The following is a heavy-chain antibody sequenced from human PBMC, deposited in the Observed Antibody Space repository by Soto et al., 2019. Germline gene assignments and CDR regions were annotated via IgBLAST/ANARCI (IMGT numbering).Heavy chain of an antibody. CDR3: ARDTYGYYDGQYFDY. Sequence: EVQLVESGGGLVQPGGSLRLSCAASGFTFSSYSMNWVRQAPGKGLEWVSYISSSSSTIYYADSVKGRFTISRDNAKNSLYLQMNSLRAEETAGYYFARDTYGYYDGQYFDYWGQGALVTVSS. CDR2: ISSSSSTI. V-gene: IGHV3-48*01. J-gene: IGHJ4*02. D-gene: IGHD4-17*01. CDR1: GFTFSSYS.